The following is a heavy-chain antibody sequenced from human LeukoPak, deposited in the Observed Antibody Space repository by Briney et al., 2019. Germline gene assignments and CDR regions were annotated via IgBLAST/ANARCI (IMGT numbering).Heavy chain of an antibody. D-gene: IGHD3-10*01. CDR1: GFTFSTLA. J-gene: IGHJ4*02. CDR3: ATGGVIITNFDC. V-gene: IGHV3-23*01. CDR2: ISNSVRST. Sequence: GGSLRLSCAASGFTFSTLAMSWVRQAPGKGLEWNSGISNSVRSTYYADSVKGRFTTSRDNSKNTLYLQMTSLRAEDTAVYYCATGGVIITNFDCWGQGTLVTVSS.